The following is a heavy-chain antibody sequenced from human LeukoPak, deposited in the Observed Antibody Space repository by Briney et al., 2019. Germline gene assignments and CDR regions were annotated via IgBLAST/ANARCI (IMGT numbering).Heavy chain of an antibody. D-gene: IGHD3-3*01. CDR2: IYYSGST. J-gene: IGHJ5*02. CDR1: GGSISSSSYY. CDR3: AGIWSGYPNWFDP. Sequence: SESLSLTCTVSGGSISSSSYYWSCIRQPPGKGLEWIVTIYYSGSTYYDPSLKSQLTISVGTCKNQCSLKLSSVTAADTAVYYCAGIWSGYPNWFDPWGQGILVTVSS. V-gene: IGHV4-39*01.